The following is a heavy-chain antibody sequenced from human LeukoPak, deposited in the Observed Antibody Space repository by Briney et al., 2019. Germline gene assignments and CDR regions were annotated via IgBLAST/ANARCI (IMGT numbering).Heavy chain of an antibody. J-gene: IGHJ3*01. CDR1: GCSFSDAW. CDR2: IKRKADGATA. Sequence: GGSLRLSCAAPGCSFSDAWMTLVRQAPGKGLEWVGRIKRKADGATADYAAPVKGRFTVSRDDSKNTLYLQMNSLKTEDTGVYYCATDTTYASDLWGQGTLVIVSS. CDR3: ATDTTYASDL. V-gene: IGHV3-15*01. D-gene: IGHD1-14*01.